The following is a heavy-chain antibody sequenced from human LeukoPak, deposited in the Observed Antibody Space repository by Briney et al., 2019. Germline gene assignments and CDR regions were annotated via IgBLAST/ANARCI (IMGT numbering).Heavy chain of an antibody. Sequence: SETLSLTCTVSGGPISSYYWSWIRQPPGKGLEWIGYIYYSGSTNYNPSLKSRVTISVDTSKNQFSLKLSSVTAADTAVYYCARPPADGITMVRGVLKQFDPWGQGTLVTVSS. D-gene: IGHD3-10*01. CDR2: IYYSGST. V-gene: IGHV4-59*08. CDR3: ARPPADGITMVRGVLKQFDP. J-gene: IGHJ5*02. CDR1: GGPISSYY.